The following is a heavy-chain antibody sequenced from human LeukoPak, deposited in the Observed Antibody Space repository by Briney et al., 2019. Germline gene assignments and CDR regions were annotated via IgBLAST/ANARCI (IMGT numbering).Heavy chain of an antibody. CDR3: AGRYCTSATCYVGAVAGYEF. D-gene: IGHD2-2*01. V-gene: IGHV4-59*13. Sequence: SETLSLTCTVSHDSITTYSWSWIRQPPGKGLEWLGYVSYSGSTIYNPSLQSRDTMSVDSSKSQFSLKLRSVIAADTAVYYCAGRYCTSATCYVGAVAGYEFWGQGALVTVSS. CDR1: HDSITTYS. J-gene: IGHJ4*02. CDR2: VSYSGST.